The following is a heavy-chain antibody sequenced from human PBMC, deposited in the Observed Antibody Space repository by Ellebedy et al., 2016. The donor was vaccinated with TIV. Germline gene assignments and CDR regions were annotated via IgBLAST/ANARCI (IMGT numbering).Heavy chain of an antibody. D-gene: IGHD1-1*01. CDR1: GFTFSSYG. V-gene: IGHV3-33*05. CDR3: ARGWKTPDS. Sequence: GESLKISCAASGFTFSSYGMHWVRQAPGKGLEWVAVISYDGSNKYYADSVKGRFTISRDNSKNTLYLQMNSLRAEDTAVYYCARGWKTPDSWGQGTLVIVSS. J-gene: IGHJ4*02. CDR2: ISYDGSNK.